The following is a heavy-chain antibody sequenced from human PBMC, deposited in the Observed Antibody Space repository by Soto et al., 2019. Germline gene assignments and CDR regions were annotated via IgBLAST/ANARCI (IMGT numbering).Heavy chain of an antibody. CDR1: GGTFSTSA. Sequence: QVQLVQSGAEVKKPGSSVKVSCKSSGGTFSTSAISWVRQAPGQGLEWVGGIMPVFPTPDYSQKYQVRVTITADESTTTSYLELTGLRPDDTAVYYCARAKDRQQLAGNYYYMFDVWGQGTAITVSS. D-gene: IGHD3-3*02. V-gene: IGHV1-69*12. CDR2: IMPVFPTP. J-gene: IGHJ6*02. CDR3: ARAKDRQQLAGNYYYMFDV.